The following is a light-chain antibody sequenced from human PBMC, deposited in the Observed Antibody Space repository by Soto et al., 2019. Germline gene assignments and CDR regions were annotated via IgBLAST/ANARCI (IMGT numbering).Light chain of an antibody. V-gene: IGKV1-5*01. CDR2: DAS. CDR1: QSISSW. CDR3: QQYKSYPWT. J-gene: IGKJ1*01. Sequence: DIQMTQSPSTLSASVGDRVTITCRASQSISSWMAWYQQKPGKAPKLLSYDASSLESGVPSRFRGSGSGTEFTLTISSLQPDYFATYYCQQYKSYPWTFGQGTKVEIK.